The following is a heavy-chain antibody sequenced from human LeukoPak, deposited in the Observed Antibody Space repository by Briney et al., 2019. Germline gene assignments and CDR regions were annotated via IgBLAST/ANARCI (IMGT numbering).Heavy chain of an antibody. CDR1: GFTFSSFA. CDR2: XXXXXSNK. V-gene: IGHV3-30*02. Sequence: QSGGSLRLSCAASGFTFSSFAMTWVRQAPGKGXXXXXXXXXXXSNKYYADSVKGRFTVSRDNSKNTLYLQMNSLRAEDTAVYYSAKDRGQKGYYGSGSPPGGPWGQGTLVTVSS. J-gene: IGHJ5*02. D-gene: IGHD3-10*01. CDR3: AKDRGQKGYYGSGSPPGGP.